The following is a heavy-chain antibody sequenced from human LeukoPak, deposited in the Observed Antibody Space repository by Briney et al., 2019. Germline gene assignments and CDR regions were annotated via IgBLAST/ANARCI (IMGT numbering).Heavy chain of an antibody. D-gene: IGHD5-18*01. CDR2: IYHSGST. CDR1: GGSISSSNW. Sequence: SGTLSLTCAVSGGSISSSNWWSWVRQPPGKGLEWIGEIYHSGSTNYNPSLKSRVTISVDKSKNQFSLKLSSVTAADTAVYYCAREGVDTAMVIDDYWGQGTLVTVSS. V-gene: IGHV4-4*02. J-gene: IGHJ4*02. CDR3: AREGVDTAMVIDDY.